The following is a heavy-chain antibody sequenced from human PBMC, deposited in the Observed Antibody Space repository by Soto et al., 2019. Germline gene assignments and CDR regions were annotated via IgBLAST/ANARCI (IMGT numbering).Heavy chain of an antibody. D-gene: IGHD3-22*01. CDR2: ISYDGSNK. J-gene: IGHJ4*02. CDR1: GFTFSSYA. Sequence: QVQLVESGGGVVQPGRSLRLSCAASGFTFSSYAMHWVRQAPGKGLEWVAVISYDGSNKYYADSVKGRFTISRDNSKNTLYLQMNSRRAEDTAVYYCARVINYYYDSSGYYADYWGQGTLVTVSS. V-gene: IGHV3-30-3*01. CDR3: ARVINYYYDSSGYYADY.